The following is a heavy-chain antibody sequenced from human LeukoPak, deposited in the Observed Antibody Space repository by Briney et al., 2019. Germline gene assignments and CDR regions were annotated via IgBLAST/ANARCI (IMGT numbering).Heavy chain of an antibody. CDR3: ARHLRLLESPFPPRAFDI. CDR2: INHSGDT. V-gene: IGHV4-34*01. D-gene: IGHD3-3*01. J-gene: IGHJ3*02. CDR1: GGSFSGYF. Sequence: PSETLSLTCAVYGGSFSGYFYNWIRQTTGQGLEWIGEINHSGDTNYNPSLKSRVTMSVDSSKNQLSLSLSSLTAADTAVYYCARHLRLLESPFPPRAFDIWGQGTTVT.